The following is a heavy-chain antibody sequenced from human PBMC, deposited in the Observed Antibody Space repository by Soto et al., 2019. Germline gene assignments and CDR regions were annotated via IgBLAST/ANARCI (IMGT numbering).Heavy chain of an antibody. CDR1: GGSISSSNW. Sequence: SETLSLTCAVSGGSISSSNWWSWVRQPPGKGLEWIGEIYHSGSTNYNPSLKSRVTISVDKSKNQFSLKLSSVTAADTAVYYCERGRGSSSWYRTFDYWGQGTLVTVSS. J-gene: IGHJ4*02. D-gene: IGHD6-13*01. V-gene: IGHV4-4*02. CDR3: ERGRGSSSWYRTFDY. CDR2: IYHSGST.